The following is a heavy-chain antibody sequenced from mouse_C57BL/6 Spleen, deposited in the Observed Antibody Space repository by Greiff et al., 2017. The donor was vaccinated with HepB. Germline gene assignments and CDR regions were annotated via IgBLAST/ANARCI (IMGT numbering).Heavy chain of an antibody. V-gene: IGHV1-26*01. CDR3: AKFITTGYRYFDV. Sequence: VQLQQSGPELVKPGASVKISCKASGYTFTDYYMNWVKQSHGKSLEWIGDINPNNGGTSYNQKFKGKATLTVDKSSSTAYMELRSLTSEDSAVYYCAKFITTGYRYFDVWGTGTTVTVSS. J-gene: IGHJ1*03. CDR2: INPNNGGT. CDR1: GYTFTDYY. D-gene: IGHD1-1*01.